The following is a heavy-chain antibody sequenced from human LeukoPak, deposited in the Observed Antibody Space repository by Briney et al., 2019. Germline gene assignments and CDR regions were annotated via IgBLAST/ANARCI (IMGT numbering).Heavy chain of an antibody. D-gene: IGHD6-19*01. CDR2: INPNSGGA. J-gene: IGHJ5*01. V-gene: IGHV1-2*02. Sequence: ASVKVSCKASGYTFTGCNIHWVRQAPGQGLEWMGWINPNSGGANYAQKFQGRVTMTRDTSISTAYMELSRLTSDDTAVYSCARDLIKYTSGWFGYWGQGTLVTVSS. CDR3: ARDLIKYTSGWFGY. CDR1: GYTFTGCN.